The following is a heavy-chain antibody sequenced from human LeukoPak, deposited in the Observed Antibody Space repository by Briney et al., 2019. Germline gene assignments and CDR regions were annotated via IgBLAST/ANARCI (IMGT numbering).Heavy chain of an antibody. Sequence: SETLSLTCTVSGGSISSGSYYWSWIRQPAGKGLEWIGRIYTSGSTNYNPSLKSRVTISVDTSKNQFSLKLSSVTAADTAVYYCAREDLHCSGGSCYPQFDYWGQGTLVTVSS. V-gene: IGHV4-61*02. D-gene: IGHD2-15*01. CDR3: AREDLHCSGGSCYPQFDY. J-gene: IGHJ4*02. CDR1: GGSISSGSYY. CDR2: IYTSGST.